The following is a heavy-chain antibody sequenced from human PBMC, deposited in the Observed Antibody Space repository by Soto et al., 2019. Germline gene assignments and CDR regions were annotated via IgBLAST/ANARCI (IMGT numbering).Heavy chain of an antibody. CDR2: ISSNSGTK. Sequence: EVQLVESGGGLVQPGGSLRLSCEASAFTFRTYSMNWVRQAPGKGLEWVSYISSNSGTKYYADSVKGRFTISRDDAKNSLYLQTSSLRDEDTAIYYCARYVDTAMVMRYFDPWGQGTLVTVSS. V-gene: IGHV3-48*02. CDR3: ARYVDTAMVMRYFDP. CDR1: AFTFRTYS. D-gene: IGHD5-18*01. J-gene: IGHJ5*02.